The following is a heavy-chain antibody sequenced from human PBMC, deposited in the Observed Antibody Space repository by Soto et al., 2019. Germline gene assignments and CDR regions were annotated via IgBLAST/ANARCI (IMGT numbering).Heavy chain of an antibody. Sequence: QLQLQESGPGLVKPSETLSLTCNVSGESMSNTAYYWGWIRQTPGKGLEWIGSIFYTGSAYYNSSLKTRVTISGDTSKNQFSLKLLSVAAADTAIYYCARLKSTYSGSYYGGGFFDYWGQGSLVTVSS. D-gene: IGHD1-26*01. J-gene: IGHJ4*02. V-gene: IGHV4-39*01. CDR3: ARLKSTYSGSYYGGGFFDY. CDR2: IFYTGSA. CDR1: GESMSNTAYY.